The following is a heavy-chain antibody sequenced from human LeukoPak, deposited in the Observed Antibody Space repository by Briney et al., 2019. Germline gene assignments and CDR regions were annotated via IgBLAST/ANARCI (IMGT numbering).Heavy chain of an antibody. CDR1: GYTFTIYG. CDR2: TSPYNGNT. Sequence: ASVTVSFKGSGYTFTIYGISWVRQAPGQGGEGMGWTSPYNGNTHYSQKLHGRVTITTYTSTSTAYMELRSLRSDDTAVYYCARTSSDSSGYSRHWGQGTLVTVSS. CDR3: ARTSSDSSGYSRH. J-gene: IGHJ4*02. V-gene: IGHV1-18*01. D-gene: IGHD3-22*01.